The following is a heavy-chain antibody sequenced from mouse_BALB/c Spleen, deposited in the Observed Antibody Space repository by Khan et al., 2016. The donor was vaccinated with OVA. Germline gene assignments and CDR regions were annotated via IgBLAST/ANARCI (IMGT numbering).Heavy chain of an antibody. CDR3: ARMKPYWYFDV. J-gene: IGHJ1*01. V-gene: IGHV9-3-1*01. CDR1: GYTFTNYG. CDR2: INTYTGEP. Sequence: QIQLVQSGPELKKPGETVKISCKASGYTFTNYGMNWVKRAPGKGLKWMGWINTYTGEPTYADDFKGRFAFSLETSASTAYLQINNLKNEDTATYFCARMKPYWYFDVWGAGTTVTVSS.